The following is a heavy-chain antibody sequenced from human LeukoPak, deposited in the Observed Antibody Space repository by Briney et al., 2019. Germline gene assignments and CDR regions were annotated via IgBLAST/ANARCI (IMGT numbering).Heavy chain of an antibody. J-gene: IGHJ5*02. V-gene: IGHV4-59*12. CDR3: ARDGGSGWFDP. CDR2: IYYSGST. D-gene: IGHD2-15*01. Sequence: SETLSLTCTVSGGSISSYYWSWIRQPPGKGLEWIGYIYYSGSTNYNPSLKSRLTVSVDTSKNQFSLKLSSVTAADTAVYYCARDGGSGWFDPWGQGTLVTVSS. CDR1: GGSISSYY.